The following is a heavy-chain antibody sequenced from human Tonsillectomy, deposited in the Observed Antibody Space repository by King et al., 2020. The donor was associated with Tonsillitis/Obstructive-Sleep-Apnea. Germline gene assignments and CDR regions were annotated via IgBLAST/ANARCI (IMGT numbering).Heavy chain of an antibody. CDR1: GFTFSSYG. CDR3: ARLGYCSSTSCYGFDY. D-gene: IGHD2-2*01. J-gene: IGHJ4*02. V-gene: IGHV3-33*01. Sequence: VQLVESGGGVVQPGRSLRLSCAASGFTFSSYGMHWVRQAPGKGLEWVAVIWYDGSNKYYADSVKGRFTISRDNSKNTLYLQMNSLRAEDTAVYYFARLGYCSSTSCYGFDYWGQGTLVTVSS. CDR2: IWYDGSNK.